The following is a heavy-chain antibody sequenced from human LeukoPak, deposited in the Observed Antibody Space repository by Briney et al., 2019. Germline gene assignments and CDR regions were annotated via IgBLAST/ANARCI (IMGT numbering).Heavy chain of an antibody. Sequence: GGSLRLSCAASGFTFTTYWMGWVRQAPGKGPEWVANINQVGSSKYFVDSVKGRFTISRDNAKNSLYLQMNSLRAEDTAVYYCASSRYDSSGYYGIIAYWGQGTLVTVSS. D-gene: IGHD3-22*01. V-gene: IGHV3-7*01. CDR1: GFTFTTYW. CDR3: ASSRYDSSGYYGIIAY. CDR2: INQVGSSK. J-gene: IGHJ4*02.